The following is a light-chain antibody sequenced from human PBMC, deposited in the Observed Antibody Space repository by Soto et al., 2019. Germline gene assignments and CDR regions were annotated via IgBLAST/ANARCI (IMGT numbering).Light chain of an antibody. CDR3: YSYTSSSTYV. V-gene: IGLV2-18*02. Sequence: QSALTQPPSVSGSPGQSVTISCTGTSSDVGSYNRVYWYKQPPGAAPKLVIYEVIHRPSGVPDRFSGSKSGNTASLTISGLQAEDEADFYCYSYTSSSTYVFGTGTKVT. CDR1: SSDVGSYNR. J-gene: IGLJ1*01. CDR2: EVI.